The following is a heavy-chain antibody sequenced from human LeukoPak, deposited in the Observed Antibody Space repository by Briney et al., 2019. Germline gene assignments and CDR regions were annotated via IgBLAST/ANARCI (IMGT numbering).Heavy chain of an antibody. D-gene: IGHD5-24*01. Sequence: SETLSLTRAVYGGSFSGYYWSWIRQPPGKGLEWIGEINHSGSTNYNPSLKSRVTISVDTSKNQFSLKLSSVTAADTAVYYCARGRGKLQSSWGQGTLVTVSS. J-gene: IGHJ4*02. CDR3: ARGRGKLQSS. CDR1: GGSFSGYY. V-gene: IGHV4-34*01. CDR2: INHSGST.